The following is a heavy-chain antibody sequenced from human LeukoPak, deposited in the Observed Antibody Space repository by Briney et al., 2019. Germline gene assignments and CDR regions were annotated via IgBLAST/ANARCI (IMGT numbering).Heavy chain of an antibody. Sequence: GGSLRLSCAASGFTFSAYTLHWVRQAPGKGLEWVAVISPDGNVKYYADSVKGRFTISRDDSQSSLYLQMNSLRAEDTALYYCARPPAPRGSQTSVQRCFDNWGQGVLVTVSS. CDR2: ISPDGNVK. J-gene: IGHJ4*02. CDR3: ARPPAPRGSQTSVQRCFDN. V-gene: IGHV3-30*04. D-gene: IGHD4-17*01. CDR1: GFTFSAYT.